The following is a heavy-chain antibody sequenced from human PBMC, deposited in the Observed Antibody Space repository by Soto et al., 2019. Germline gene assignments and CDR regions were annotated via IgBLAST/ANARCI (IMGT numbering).Heavy chain of an antibody. CDR2: IYSGGST. CDR1: GFTVSSNY. V-gene: IGHV3-53*01. Sequence: EVQLVESGGGLIQPGGSLRLSCAASGFTVSSNYMSWVRQAPGKGLEWVSVIYSGGSTYYADSVKGRFTISRDNSKNTLYLQMNSLRADDTAVYYCARDLGDYYGSGSYSYTRYYGMDVWGQGTTVTVSS. D-gene: IGHD3-10*01. J-gene: IGHJ6*02. CDR3: ARDLGDYYGSGSYSYTRYYGMDV.